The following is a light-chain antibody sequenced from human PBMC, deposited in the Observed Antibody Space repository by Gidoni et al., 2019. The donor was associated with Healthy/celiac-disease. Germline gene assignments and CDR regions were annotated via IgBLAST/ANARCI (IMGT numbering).Light chain of an antibody. CDR3: QQLNSYPRT. CDR2: AAS. V-gene: IGKV1-9*01. J-gene: IGKJ2*02. Sequence: DTQFTQSPSFLSASVGDRVTITCRASQGISSYLAWYQQKPGKAPKLLIYAASTLQSGVPSRFSGSGSGTEFTLTISSLQPEDFATYYCQQLNSYPRTFGQGTKLEIK. CDR1: QGISSY.